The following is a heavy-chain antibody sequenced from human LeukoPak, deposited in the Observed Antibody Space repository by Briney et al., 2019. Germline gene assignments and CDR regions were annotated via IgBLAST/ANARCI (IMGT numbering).Heavy chain of an antibody. Sequence: GGSLRLSCTASGFTFGDYAMSWVRQAPGKGLEWVSYISSSGSTIYYADSVKGRFTISRDNAKNSLYLQMNSLRAEDTAVYYCARDRLYQLLYWYFDLWGRGTLVTVSS. J-gene: IGHJ2*01. CDR1: GFTFGDYA. V-gene: IGHV3-11*01. CDR2: ISSSGSTI. D-gene: IGHD2-2*01. CDR3: ARDRLYQLLYWYFDL.